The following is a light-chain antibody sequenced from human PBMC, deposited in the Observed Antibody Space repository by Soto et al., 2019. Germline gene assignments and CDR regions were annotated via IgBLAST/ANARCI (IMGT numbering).Light chain of an antibody. CDR2: EVN. CDR1: SSDVGGYSS. CDR3: SSYAGSNNFV. Sequence: QSALTQPPSASGSPGQSVTISCTGTSSDVGGYSSVSWYQQHPGKAPKLMIYEVNKRPSGVPDRFSGSKSGNTASLTVSGLQAEDEADYYCSSYAGSNNFVFGTGTKLTVL. V-gene: IGLV2-8*01. J-gene: IGLJ1*01.